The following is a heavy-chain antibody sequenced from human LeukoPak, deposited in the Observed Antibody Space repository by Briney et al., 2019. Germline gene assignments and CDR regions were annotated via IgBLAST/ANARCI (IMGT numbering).Heavy chain of an antibody. CDR1: GGSISSSTVY. CDR2: INYSGYT. Sequence: PSETLSLTCTVSGGSISSSTVYWGWIRQPPGKGLEWIGGINYSGYTYYNPSLKSRVTISVDTPNNQFSLKLSSVTAADTAVYYCARPGYYDNSGFNFDYWGQGTLVTVSS. CDR3: ARPGYYDNSGFNFDY. D-gene: IGHD3-22*01. J-gene: IGHJ4*02. V-gene: IGHV4-39*01.